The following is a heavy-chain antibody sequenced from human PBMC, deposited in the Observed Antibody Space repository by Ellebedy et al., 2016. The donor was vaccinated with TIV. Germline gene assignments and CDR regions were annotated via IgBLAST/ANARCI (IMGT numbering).Heavy chain of an antibody. D-gene: IGHD6-19*01. V-gene: IGHV3-33*05. CDR3: ARVIAVAANWFDP. J-gene: IGHJ5*02. CDR2: ISYDGSNK. CDR1: GFTFSSYG. Sequence: GESLKISXAASGFTFSSYGMHWVRQAPGKGLEWVAVISYDGSNKYYADSVKGRFTISRDNSKNTLYLQMNSLRAEDTAVYYCARVIAVAANWFDPWGQGTLVTVSS.